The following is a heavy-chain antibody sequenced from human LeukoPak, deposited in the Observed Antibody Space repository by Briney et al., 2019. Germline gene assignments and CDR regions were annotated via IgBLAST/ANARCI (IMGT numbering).Heavy chain of an antibody. Sequence: KPSETLSLTCTVSGGSISSYYWSWLRQPPGKGLEWIGYIYYSGSTNYNPSLKSRVTISVDTSKNQFSLKLSSVTAADTAVYYCARGQSWIPLFYDYWGQGTLVTVSS. CDR3: ARGQSWIPLFYDY. V-gene: IGHV4-59*01. J-gene: IGHJ4*02. D-gene: IGHD5-18*01. CDR1: GGSISSYY. CDR2: IYYSGST.